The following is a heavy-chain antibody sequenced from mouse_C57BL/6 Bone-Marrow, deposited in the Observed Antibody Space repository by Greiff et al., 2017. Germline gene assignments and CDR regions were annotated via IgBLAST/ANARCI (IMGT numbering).Heavy chain of an antibody. Sequence: QVQLQQPGAELVKPGASVKLSCKASGYTFTSYWMHWVKQRPGQGLEWIGMIHPNSGSTNYNEKFKSKATLTVDKSSSTAYMQLSSLTSEDSAVYYCGRGEDGYLYYYARDYWGQGTSVTVSS. CDR2: IHPNSGST. V-gene: IGHV1-64*01. J-gene: IGHJ4*01. CDR3: GRGEDGYLYYYARDY. D-gene: IGHD2-3*01. CDR1: GYTFTSYW.